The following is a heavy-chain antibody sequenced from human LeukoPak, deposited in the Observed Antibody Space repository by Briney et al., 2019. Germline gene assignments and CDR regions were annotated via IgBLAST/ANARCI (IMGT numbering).Heavy chain of an antibody. CDR2: IYYSGST. V-gene: IGHV4-39*07. J-gene: IGHJ4*02. D-gene: IGHD3-10*01. CDR1: GGSISRSSYH. CDR3: ARYIRGVVDY. Sequence: SETLSLTCTVSGGSISRSSYHWGWIRQPPGKGLEWIGSIYYSGSTNYNPSLKSRVTITLDTSKNQFSLKLTSVTAADTAVYYCARYIRGVVDYWGQGTLVTVSS.